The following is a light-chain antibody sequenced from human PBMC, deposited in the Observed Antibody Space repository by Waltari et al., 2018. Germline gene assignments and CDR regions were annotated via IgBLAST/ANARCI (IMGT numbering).Light chain of an antibody. Sequence: DIQLTQSPSFLSASVGDRVTITCRASQGISSYLAWYQQKPGKAPKLLIYAASTLQSGVPSRFRGSGSGTEFTLTISSLQPEDFATYYCQQFYNYLMYTFGQGTKLEIK. J-gene: IGKJ2*01. CDR1: QGISSY. CDR3: QQFYNYLMYT. CDR2: AAS. V-gene: IGKV1-9*01.